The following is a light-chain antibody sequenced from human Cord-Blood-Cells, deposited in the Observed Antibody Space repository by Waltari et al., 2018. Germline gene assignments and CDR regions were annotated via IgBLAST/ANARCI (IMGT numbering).Light chain of an antibody. V-gene: IGLV2-23*02. CDR1: SSDVGSYNL. CDR2: EVS. Sequence: QSALTQPASVSGSPGQSITISCTGTSSDVGSYNLVSWYQPHPGKPPKLMIYEVSKRPSGVSNRFSGSKSGNTASLTISGLQAEDEADYYCCSYAGSSTLVFGGGTKLTVL. J-gene: IGLJ2*01. CDR3: CSYAGSSTLV.